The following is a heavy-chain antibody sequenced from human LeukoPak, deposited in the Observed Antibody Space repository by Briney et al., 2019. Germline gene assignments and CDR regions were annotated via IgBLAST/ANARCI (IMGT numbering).Heavy chain of an antibody. J-gene: IGHJ6*03. CDR3: ASAPGVYYYMDV. V-gene: IGHV4-39*07. CDR2: IYNSWST. D-gene: IGHD3-10*01. CDR1: GGSISSSSYY. Sequence: SETLSLTCTVSGGSISSSSYYWGWIRQPPGEGLEWIGSIYNSWSTYYNPSLKSRVTISVDTSKNQFSLKLSSVTAADTAVYYCASAPGVYYYMDVWGKGTTVTVSS.